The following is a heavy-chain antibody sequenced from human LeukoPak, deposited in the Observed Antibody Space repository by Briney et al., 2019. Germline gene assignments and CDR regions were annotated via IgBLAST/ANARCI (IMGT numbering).Heavy chain of an antibody. CDR3: AKEGSYGDYSYYFYYMDV. J-gene: IGHJ6*03. CDR2: ISSSTGLT. V-gene: IGHV3-23*01. D-gene: IGHD4-17*01. CDR1: GFTFRSSP. Sequence: GGSLRLSCAASGFTFRSSPMNWVRQAPGKGLEWVSAISSSTGLTYYADSVKGRFTISRDNSKNMLFLQMNSVRAEDTAVYYCAKEGSYGDYSYYFYYMDVWGKGTTVTISS.